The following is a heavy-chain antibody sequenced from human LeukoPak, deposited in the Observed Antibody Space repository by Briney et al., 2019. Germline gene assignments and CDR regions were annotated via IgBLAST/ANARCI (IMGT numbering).Heavy chain of an antibody. J-gene: IGHJ4*02. Sequence: ASVKVSCKASGYTFTSYYMHWVRQAPGQGLEWMGIINPSGGSTSYAQKFQGRVTMTRDTSTSTVYMELSSLRSEDTAVYYCARDYRITMFRGQMSGAGGAYWGQGTLVTVSS. CDR1: GYTFTSYY. CDR2: INPSGGST. V-gene: IGHV1-46*01. CDR3: ARDYRITMFRGQMSGAGGAY. D-gene: IGHD3-10*01.